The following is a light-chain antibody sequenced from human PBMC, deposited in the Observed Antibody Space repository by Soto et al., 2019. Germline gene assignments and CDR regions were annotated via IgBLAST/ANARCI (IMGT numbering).Light chain of an antibody. CDR3: CSYAGSYTWV. Sequence: QSALTQPRSVSGSPGQSVTISCTGTSSDVGDYHYVSWYQQHPGKAPKLLIYAANMRPSGVPDRFSGSTSGNTASLTISGLQAEDEADYSCCSYAGSYTWVFGGGTKLTVL. V-gene: IGLV2-11*01. J-gene: IGLJ3*02. CDR2: AAN. CDR1: SSDVGDYHY.